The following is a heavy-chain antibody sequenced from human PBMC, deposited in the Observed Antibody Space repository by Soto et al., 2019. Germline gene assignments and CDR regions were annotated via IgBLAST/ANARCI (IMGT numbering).Heavy chain of an antibody. D-gene: IGHD3-22*01. CDR3: ARKNTYYYDSSWRMDV. Sequence: EVQLVESGGGLVQPGGSLRLSCAASGFTFSSYSMNWVRLAPGKGLEWVSYISSSSSTIYYADSVKGRFTISRDNAKNSLYLQMNSLRDEDTAVYYCARKNTYYYDSSWRMDVWGQGTTVTVSS. CDR2: ISSSSSTI. J-gene: IGHJ6*02. CDR1: GFTFSSYS. V-gene: IGHV3-48*02.